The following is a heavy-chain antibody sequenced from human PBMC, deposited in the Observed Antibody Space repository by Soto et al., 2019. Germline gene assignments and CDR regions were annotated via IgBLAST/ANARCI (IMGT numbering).Heavy chain of an antibody. V-gene: IGHV3-23*01. CDR2: VSAGGDMT. J-gene: IGHJ6*02. Sequence: DVQLLESGGDLVQPGGSLRLSCAASGFTFSSYAMSWVRQAPRKGLEWVSSVSAGGDMTYYSDSVKGRFTISRDNSNNALFLQMNSLRAEDTALYYCARGDRGGSGSPASYYYSGLDVWGQGTTVTVSS. CDR3: ARGDRGGSGSPASYYYSGLDV. D-gene: IGHD3-10*01. CDR1: GFTFSSYA.